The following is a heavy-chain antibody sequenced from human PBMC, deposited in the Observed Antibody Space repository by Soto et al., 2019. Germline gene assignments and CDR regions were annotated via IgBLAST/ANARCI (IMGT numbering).Heavy chain of an antibody. D-gene: IGHD3-10*01. CDR1: GFTVSSNY. J-gene: IGHJ4*02. CDR3: ARDSRLRITMVRGVTLIDY. Sequence: EVQLVESGGGLVQPGGSLRLSCAASGFTVSSNYMSWVRQAPGKGLAWVSVIYSGGSTYYADSVKGRFTISRDNSKNTLYLQMNSLRAEDTAVYYCARDSRLRITMVRGVTLIDYWGQGTLVTVSS. V-gene: IGHV3-66*01. CDR2: IYSGGST.